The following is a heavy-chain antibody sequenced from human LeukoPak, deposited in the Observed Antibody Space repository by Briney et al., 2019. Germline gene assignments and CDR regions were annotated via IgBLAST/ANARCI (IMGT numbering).Heavy chain of an antibody. V-gene: IGHV4-31*03. Sequence: SETLSLTCTVSGGSISSCGYYWSWIRQHPGKGLEWIGYIYYSGSTYYNPSLKSRVTISVDTSKNQFSLKLSSVTAADTAVYYCARDQRGNSHGMDVWGQGTTVTVSS. D-gene: IGHD1-1*01. CDR2: IYYSGST. CDR1: GGSISSCGYY. CDR3: ARDQRGNSHGMDV. J-gene: IGHJ6*02.